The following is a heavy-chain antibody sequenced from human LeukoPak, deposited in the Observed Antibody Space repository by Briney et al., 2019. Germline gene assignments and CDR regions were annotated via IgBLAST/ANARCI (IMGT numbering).Heavy chain of an antibody. CDR1: GYTLTELS. V-gene: IGHV1-24*01. CDR2: FDPEDGET. J-gene: IGHJ5*02. CDR3: AKDQRQLLWFGERHLDP. Sequence: ASVKVSCKVSGYTLTELSMHWVRQAPGKGLEWMGGFDPEDGETIYAQKFQGRVTMTEDTATDTAYMELSSLRSEDTAVYYCAKDQRQLLWFGERHLDPWGQGTLVTVSS. D-gene: IGHD3-10*01.